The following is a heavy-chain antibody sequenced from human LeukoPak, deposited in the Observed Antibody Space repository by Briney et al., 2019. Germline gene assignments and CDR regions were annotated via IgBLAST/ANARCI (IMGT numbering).Heavy chain of an antibody. V-gene: IGHV1-69*13. D-gene: IGHD3-22*01. CDR2: IIPIFGTA. CDR1: GYTFTSYG. CDR3: ARADSSGYYNDY. J-gene: IGHJ4*02. Sequence: GASVKVSCKASGYTFTSYGISWVRQAPGQGLEWMGGIIPIFGTANYAQKFQGRVTIAADESTSTAYMKLSSLRSEDTAVYYCARADSSGYYNDYWGQGTLVTVSS.